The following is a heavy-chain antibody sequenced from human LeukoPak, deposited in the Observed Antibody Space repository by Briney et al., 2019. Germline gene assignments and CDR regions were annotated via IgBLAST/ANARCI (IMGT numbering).Heavy chain of an antibody. Sequence: SETLSLTFAVYGDSFSAYFWNWIRQAPGKPLEYIGEINHRGSSHYNPSLKTRVTLSVDTSKNQFSLMLTSVTAADTALYFCARGSSFDGYCSAGACDAGYYDSWGQGTPVTVSS. J-gene: IGHJ4*02. D-gene: IGHD2-15*01. CDR2: INHRGSS. V-gene: IGHV4-34*01. CDR1: GDSFSAYF. CDR3: ARGSSFDGYCSAGACDAGYYDS.